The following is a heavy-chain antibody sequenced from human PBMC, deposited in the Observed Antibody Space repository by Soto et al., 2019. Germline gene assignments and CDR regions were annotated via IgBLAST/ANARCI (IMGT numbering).Heavy chain of an antibody. CDR3: ARDQGVGATMGAGAFDI. CDR1: GFTFSSYA. CDR2: ISYDGSNK. D-gene: IGHD1-26*01. V-gene: IGHV3-30-3*01. Sequence: QVQLVESGGGVVQPGRSLRLSCAASGFTFSSYAMHWVRQAPGKGLEWVAVISYDGSNKYYADSVKGRFTISRDNSKNXXYLQMNSLRAEDTAVYYCARDQGVGATMGAGAFDIWGQGTMVTVSS. J-gene: IGHJ3*02.